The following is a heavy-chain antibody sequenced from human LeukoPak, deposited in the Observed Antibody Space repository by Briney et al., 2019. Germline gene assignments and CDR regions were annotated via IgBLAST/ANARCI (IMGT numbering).Heavy chain of an antibody. CDR3: ARHSRGYCSSTSCYTYFDY. V-gene: IGHV5-10-1*01. Sequence: GASLRISCKGSGYSFTSYWISWVRQLPGKGLEWMGRIDPSDSYTNYSPSFQGHVTISADKSISTAYLQWSSLKASDTAMYYCARHSRGYCSSTSCYTYFDYWGQGTLVTVSS. D-gene: IGHD2-2*02. CDR1: GYSFTSYW. CDR2: IDPSDSYT. J-gene: IGHJ4*02.